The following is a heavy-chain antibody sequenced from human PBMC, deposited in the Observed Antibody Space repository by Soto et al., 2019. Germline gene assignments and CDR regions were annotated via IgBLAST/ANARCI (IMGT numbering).Heavy chain of an antibody. CDR2: IWYDGSNK. CDR3: ARRGRTGTEKYGMDV. CDR1: GFTFSSYG. V-gene: IGHV3-33*01. Sequence: QVQLVESGGGVVQPGRSLRLSCAASGFTFSSYGMHWVRQAPGKGLEWVAVIWYDGSNKYYADSVKGRFTISRDNSKNTLYLQMNSLRAEDTAVYYWARRGRTGTEKYGMDVWGQGTTVTVSS. D-gene: IGHD1-1*01. J-gene: IGHJ6*02.